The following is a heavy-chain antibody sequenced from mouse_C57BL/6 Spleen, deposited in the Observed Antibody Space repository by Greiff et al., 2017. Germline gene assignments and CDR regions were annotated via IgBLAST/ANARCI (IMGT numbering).Heavy chain of an antibody. J-gene: IGHJ4*01. CDR3: ARRAIYSSLAMDY. D-gene: IGHD1-1*01. V-gene: IGHV1-81*01. CDR2: IYPRSGNT. Sequence: VQLQQSGAELARPGASVKLSCKASGYTFTSYGISWVKQRTGQGLEWIGEIYPRSGNTYYNGKFKGKATLAADKSSSTAYMELRSLTYEDSAVYFCARRAIYSSLAMDYWGQGTSVTVSS. CDR1: GYTFTSYG.